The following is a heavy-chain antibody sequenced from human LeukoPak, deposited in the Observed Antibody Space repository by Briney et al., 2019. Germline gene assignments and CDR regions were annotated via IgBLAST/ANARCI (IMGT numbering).Heavy chain of an antibody. CDR2: IYYSGST. CDR1: GGSISSGGYY. D-gene: IGHD5-18*01. V-gene: IGHV4-31*03. CDR3: ARTPPTAMVHWDY. Sequence: SQTLSLTCTVSGGSISSGGYYWSWIRQHPGKGLEWIGYIYYSGSTYYNPSLKSRVTISVDTSKNQFSLKLSSVTAADTAVYYCARTPPTAMVHWDYWGQGTLVTVSS. J-gene: IGHJ4*02.